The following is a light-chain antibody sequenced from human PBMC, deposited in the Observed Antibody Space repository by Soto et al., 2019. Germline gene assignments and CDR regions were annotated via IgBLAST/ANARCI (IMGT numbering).Light chain of an antibody. CDR1: EDVRHD. Sequence: AFQVTQSPSSLSASVGDRVTITCRTSEDVRHDLAWFQQRPGKAPNLLIYSATRLQSGVPSRFSGSGSGTDFTLIISSLQPEDFATYYCLQANNYPWTFGLGTKVDI. V-gene: IGKV1-6*01. J-gene: IGKJ1*01. CDR3: LQANNYPWT. CDR2: SAT.